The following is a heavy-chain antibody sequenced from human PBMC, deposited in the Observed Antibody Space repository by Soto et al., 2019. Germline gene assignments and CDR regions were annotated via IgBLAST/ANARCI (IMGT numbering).Heavy chain of an antibody. CDR1: GFTFSSYG. V-gene: IGHV3-33*01. Sequence: SLRLSCAASGFTFSSYGMHWVRQAPGKGLEWVAVIWYDGSNKYYADSVKGRFTISRDNSKNTLYLQMNSLRAEDTAVYYCARDLRYYGMDVWGQGTTVTVSS. CDR2: IWYDGSNK. CDR3: ARDLRYYGMDV. J-gene: IGHJ6*02.